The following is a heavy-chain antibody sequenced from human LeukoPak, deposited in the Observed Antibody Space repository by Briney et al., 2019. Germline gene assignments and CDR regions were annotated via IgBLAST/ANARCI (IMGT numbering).Heavy chain of an antibody. Sequence: ASVKVSCKASGYTFTDYYMHWVRQAPGQGLEWMGWIDPNSGGTNYAQKFQGRVTMTRDTSISTAYMELSRLRSDDTAVYYCARGDYYDSSGYLRRAFGYAFDIWGQGTMVTVSS. CDR2: IDPNSGGT. V-gene: IGHV1-2*02. D-gene: IGHD3-22*01. CDR1: GYTFTDYY. CDR3: ARGDYYDSSGYLRRAFGYAFDI. J-gene: IGHJ3*02.